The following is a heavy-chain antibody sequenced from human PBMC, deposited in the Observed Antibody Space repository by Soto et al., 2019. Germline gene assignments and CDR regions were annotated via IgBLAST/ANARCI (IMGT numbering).Heavy chain of an antibody. CDR1: GFTFSSYA. CDR3: AREPGYYYDSSGYYYLDY. D-gene: IGHD3-22*01. J-gene: IGHJ4*02. V-gene: IGHV3-30-3*01. Sequence: PGGSLRLSCAASGFTFSSYAMHWVRQAPGKGLEWVAVISYDGSNKYYADSVKGRFTISRDNSKNTLYLQMNSLRAEDTAVYYCAREPGYYYDSSGYYYLDYWGQGTLVTVSS. CDR2: ISYDGSNK.